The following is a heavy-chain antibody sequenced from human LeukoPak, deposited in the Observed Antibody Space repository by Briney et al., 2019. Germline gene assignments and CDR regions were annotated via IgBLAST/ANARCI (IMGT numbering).Heavy chain of an antibody. V-gene: IGHV3-9*01. D-gene: IGHD3-3*01. CDR1: GFTFDDYA. CDR3: ARGGITIFGGIIYQDY. J-gene: IGHJ4*02. Sequence: GGSLRLSCAASGFTFDDYAMHWVRQAPGKGLEWVSGISWNSGSIGYADSVKGRFTISRDNAKNSLYLQMNSLRAEDTAFYYCARGGITIFGGIIYQDYWGQGTLVTVSS. CDR2: ISWNSGSI.